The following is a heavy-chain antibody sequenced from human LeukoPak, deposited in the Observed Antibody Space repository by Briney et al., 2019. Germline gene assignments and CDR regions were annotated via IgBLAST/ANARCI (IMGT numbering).Heavy chain of an antibody. CDR3: ARKDGYNLDY. J-gene: IGHJ4*02. CDR1: GGSISSYY. V-gene: IGHV4-59*12. Sequence: SETLSLTCTVSGGSISSYYWSWIRQPAGKGLEWIGEIYHSGSTNYNPSLKSRVTISVDKSKNQFSLKLSSVTAADTAVYYCARKDGYNLDYWGQGTLVTVSS. CDR2: IYHSGST. D-gene: IGHD5-24*01.